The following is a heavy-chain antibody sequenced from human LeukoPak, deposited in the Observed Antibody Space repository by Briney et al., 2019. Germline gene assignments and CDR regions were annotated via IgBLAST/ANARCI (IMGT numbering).Heavy chain of an antibody. J-gene: IGHJ4*02. D-gene: IGHD6-19*01. CDR3: ARGWQWLVPREYYFDY. CDR1: GYTFTGYY. V-gene: IGHV1-2*02. Sequence: ASVKVSCKASGYTFTGYYMHWVRQAPGQGLEWMGWINPNSGGTNYAQKFQGRVTMTRDTSISTAYMELSRLRSDDTAVYYCARGWQWLVPREYYFDYWGQGTLVTVSS. CDR2: INPNSGGT.